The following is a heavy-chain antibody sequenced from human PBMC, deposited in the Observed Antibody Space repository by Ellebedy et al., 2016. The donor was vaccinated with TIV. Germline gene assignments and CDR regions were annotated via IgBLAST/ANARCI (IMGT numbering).Heavy chain of an antibody. V-gene: IGHV3-23*01. CDR1: GFTFSSYA. D-gene: IGHD3-22*01. CDR2: ISGGGDII. CDR3: AREAYTSGYAGCFDY. J-gene: IGHJ4*02. Sequence: GESLKISCAASGFTFSSYAVHWVRQAPGRGLEWVSVISGGGDIIVYADSVKGRFTISRDNTKNTLYLQMNSLRAEDTAVYYCAREAYTSGYAGCFDYWGQGTLVTVSS.